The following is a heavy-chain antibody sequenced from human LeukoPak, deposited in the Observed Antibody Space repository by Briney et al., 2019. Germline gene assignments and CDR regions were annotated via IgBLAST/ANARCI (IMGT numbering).Heavy chain of an antibody. CDR1: GVSISSSSW. J-gene: IGHJ4*02. V-gene: IGHV4-4*02. D-gene: IGHD3-10*01. Sequence: SETLSLTCAVSGVSISSSSWWSWVRQPPEKGLEWVGEIYHSGITNYNPSLRSRVTTSIDKSQNQFSLQLHSVTPEDTAVYYCARGPGALLHWGQGILVTVSS. CDR3: ARGPGALLH. CDR2: IYHSGIT.